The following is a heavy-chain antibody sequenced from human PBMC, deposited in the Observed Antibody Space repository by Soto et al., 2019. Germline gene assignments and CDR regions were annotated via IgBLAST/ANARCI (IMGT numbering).Heavy chain of an antibody. J-gene: IGHJ4*02. V-gene: IGHV3-11*01. CDR2: ISSSDSII. CDR3: ARDLGYYDSSGYFDY. CDR1: GFTFSDYY. D-gene: IGHD3-22*01. Sequence: GGSLRLSCAASGFTFSDYYMSWIRRAPGKGLEWVSYISSSDSIIYYSDSVKGRFIISRDNAKNSLYLQMNSLRAEDTAVYYCARDLGYYDSSGYFDYWGQGTLVTVSS.